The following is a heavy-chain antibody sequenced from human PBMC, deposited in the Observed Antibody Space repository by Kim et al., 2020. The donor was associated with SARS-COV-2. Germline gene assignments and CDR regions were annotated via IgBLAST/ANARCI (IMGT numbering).Heavy chain of an antibody. D-gene: IGHD4-17*01. CDR2: IRRNGDNT. CDR3: AKDLPTVTHGFQH. CDR1: GFTFSSYA. J-gene: IGHJ1*01. Sequence: GGSLRLSCAASGFTFSSYAMRWVRQAPGKGLEWVSAIRRNGDNTFYADSVKGRFTISRDNSKNTLYLQMNSLRAEDTAVYYCAKDLPTVTHGFQHWGQGTPVTVSS. V-gene: IGHV3-23*01.